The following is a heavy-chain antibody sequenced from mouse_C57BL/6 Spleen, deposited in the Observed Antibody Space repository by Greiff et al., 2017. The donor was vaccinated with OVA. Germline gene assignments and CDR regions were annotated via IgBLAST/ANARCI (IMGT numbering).Heavy chain of an antibody. Sequence: EVKLVESGGGLVQPGGSLSLSCAASGFTFTDYYMSWVRQPPGKALEWLGFIRNKANGYTTEYSASVKGRFTISRDNSQSILYLQMNALRAEDSATYYCARSLGFFDYWGQGTTLTVSS. CDR3: ARSLGFFDY. CDR2: IRNKANGYTT. V-gene: IGHV7-3*01. CDR1: GFTFTDYY. J-gene: IGHJ2*01. D-gene: IGHD4-1*01.